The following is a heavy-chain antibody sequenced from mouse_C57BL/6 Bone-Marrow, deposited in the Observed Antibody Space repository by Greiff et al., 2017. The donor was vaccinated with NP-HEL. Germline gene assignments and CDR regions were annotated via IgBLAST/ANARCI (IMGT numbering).Heavy chain of an antibody. CDR3: ASGILLYYYAMDY. Sequence: QVHVKQSGPELVRPGVSVKISCKGSGYTFTDYAMHWVKQSHAKSLEWIGVISTYYGDASYNQKFKDKATMTVDKSSSTAYMELARLTSEDSAVYYCASGILLYYYAMDYWGQGTSVTVSS. J-gene: IGHJ4*01. CDR1: GYTFTDYA. CDR2: ISTYYGDA. V-gene: IGHV1-67*01. D-gene: IGHD2-1*01.